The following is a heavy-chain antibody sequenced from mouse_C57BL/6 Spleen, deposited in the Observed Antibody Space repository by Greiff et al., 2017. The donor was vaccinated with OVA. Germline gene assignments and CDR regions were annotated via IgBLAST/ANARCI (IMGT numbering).Heavy chain of an antibody. J-gene: IGHJ3*01. D-gene: IGHD2-3*01. CDR2: IYPGNSDT. V-gene: IGHV1-5*01. Sequence: EVQLQQSGTVLARPGASVKMSCKTSGYTFTSYWMHWVKQRPGQGLEWIGAIYPGNSDTSYNQKFKGKAKLTAVTSASTAYMELSSLTNEDSAVYYCTRPDGYYDYPFAYWGQGTLVTVSA. CDR3: TRPDGYYDYPFAY. CDR1: GYTFTSYW.